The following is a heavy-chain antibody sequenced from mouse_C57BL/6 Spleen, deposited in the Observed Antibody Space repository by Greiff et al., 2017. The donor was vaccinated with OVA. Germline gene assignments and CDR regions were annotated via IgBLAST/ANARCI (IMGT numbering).Heavy chain of an antibody. CDR2: INPSNGGT. CDR1: GYTFTSYW. D-gene: IGHD1-1*01. J-gene: IGHJ4*01. V-gene: IGHV1-53*01. Sequence: VQLQQSGTELVKPGASVKLSCKASGYTFTSYWMHWVKQRPGQGLEWIGNINPSNGGTNYNEKFKSKATLTVDKSSSTAYMQLSSLTSEDSAVYYCAREVGYYGSSYVGAMDYWGQGTSVTVSS. CDR3: AREVGYYGSSYVGAMDY.